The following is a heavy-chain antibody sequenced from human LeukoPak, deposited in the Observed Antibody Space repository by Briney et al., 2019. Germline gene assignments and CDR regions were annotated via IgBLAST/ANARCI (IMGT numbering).Heavy chain of an antibody. CDR3: AQNGAYWCGDLYSPPHEGLNWFDP. V-gene: IGHV4-30-4*01. D-gene: IGHD2-21*02. Sequence: SETLSLTCTVSGGSISSGDYYWSWIRQPPGKGLEWIGYIYYSGSTYYNPSLKSRVTISVDTSKNQFSLKLSSVTAADTAVYYCAQNGAYWCGDLYSPPHEGLNWFDPWGQGTLVTVSS. CDR1: GGSISSGDYY. CDR2: IYYSGST. J-gene: IGHJ5*02.